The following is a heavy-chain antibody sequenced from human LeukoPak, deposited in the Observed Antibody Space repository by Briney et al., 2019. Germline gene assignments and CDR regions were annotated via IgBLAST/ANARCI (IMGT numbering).Heavy chain of an antibody. CDR2: IRAYNGNT. V-gene: IGHV1-18*01. J-gene: IGHJ3*02. D-gene: IGHD3-9*01. CDR3: ARVNIYDILTGYALDAFDI. Sequence: ASGRVSCKASGYTFTSYGISWVRQAPGQGLGWRGWIRAYNGNTNYAQKLQGRVTMTTDTSMSTAYMELRSLRSDDTAVYYCARVNIYDILTGYALDAFDIWGQGTMVTVSS. CDR1: GYTFTSYG.